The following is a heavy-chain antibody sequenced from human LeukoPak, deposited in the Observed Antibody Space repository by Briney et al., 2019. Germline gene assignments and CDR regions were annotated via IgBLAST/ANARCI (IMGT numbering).Heavy chain of an antibody. CDR1: GGSISSGGYY. D-gene: IGHD2-2*01. V-gene: IGHV4-31*03. Sequence: SETLSLTCTVSGGSISSGGYYWSWIRQHPGKGLEWIGYIYYSGRTYYNPSLKSRVTISVDTSKNQFSLKLSSVTAADTAVYYCARDLGFYCSSTSCWNGWFDPWGQGTLVTVSS. CDR3: ARDLGFYCSSTSCWNGWFDP. CDR2: IYYSGRT. J-gene: IGHJ5*02.